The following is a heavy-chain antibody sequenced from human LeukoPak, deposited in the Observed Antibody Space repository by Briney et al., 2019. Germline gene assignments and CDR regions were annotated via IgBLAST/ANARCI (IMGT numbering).Heavy chain of an antibody. Sequence: SETLSLTCAVSGGSISSGRYSWSWIRQPPGKGLEWIGYIHQSGSTYYNPSLKSRVTISIDRSKNQFSLKLTSVTAADTAVYYCAADTPMVPFDFWGQGTLVTVSS. CDR1: GGSISSGRYS. V-gene: IGHV4-30-2*01. J-gene: IGHJ4*02. CDR3: AADTPMVPFDF. D-gene: IGHD5-18*01. CDR2: IHQSGST.